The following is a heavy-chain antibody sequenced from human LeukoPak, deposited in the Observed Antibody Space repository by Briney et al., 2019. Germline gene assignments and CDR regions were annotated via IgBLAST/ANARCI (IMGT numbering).Heavy chain of an antibody. CDR1: GFSFSNYP. D-gene: IGHD3-10*01. CDR3: ARANSYGSGSYYAAWFDP. CDR2: ISYDGSST. Sequence: PGGSLRLSCAASGFSFSNYPMQWVRQAPGKGLEWVATISYDGSSTYSAASVKGRFTISRDNSKNTLSLQMNSLRVEDTAMYYCARANSYGSGSYYAAWFDPWGQGTLVTVSS. J-gene: IGHJ5*02. V-gene: IGHV3-30*04.